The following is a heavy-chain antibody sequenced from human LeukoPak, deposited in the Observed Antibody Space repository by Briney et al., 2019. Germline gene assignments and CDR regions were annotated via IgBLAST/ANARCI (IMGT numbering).Heavy chain of an antibody. Sequence: PSGTLSLTCAVSGGSISSSNWWSWVRQPPGKGLEWIGEIYHSGSTNYNPSLKSRVTISVDKSKNQFSLKLSSVTAADTAVYYCARDSIAAAGRDYDYWGQGTLVTVSS. V-gene: IGHV4-4*02. CDR2: IYHSGST. CDR3: ARDSIAAAGRDYDY. D-gene: IGHD6-13*01. J-gene: IGHJ4*02. CDR1: GGSISSSNW.